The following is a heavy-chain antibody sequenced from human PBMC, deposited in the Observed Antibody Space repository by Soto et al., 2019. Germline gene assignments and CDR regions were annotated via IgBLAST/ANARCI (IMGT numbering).Heavy chain of an antibody. CDR3: TTDAGQGPLPIFYS. J-gene: IGHJ4*02. CDR1: GGSISSGDYY. V-gene: IGHV4-30-4*01. D-gene: IGHD2-15*01. CDR2: INYSEST. Sequence: PSETLSLTCTVSGGSISSGDYYWTWIRQTPGRGLEYIGYINYSESTYYNPSLQSRFTISIDTSKNQFSLKLSSVTAADTAVYYCTTDAGQGPLPIFYSWGQGSLVTVSS.